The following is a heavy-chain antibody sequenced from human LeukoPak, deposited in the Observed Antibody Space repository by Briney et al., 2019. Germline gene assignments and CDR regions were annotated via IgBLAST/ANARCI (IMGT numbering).Heavy chain of an antibody. CDR3: ARVEQLHLYLGY. D-gene: IGHD6-6*01. J-gene: IGHJ4*02. V-gene: IGHV3-53*01. CDR2: IYSGGST. Sequence: PGGSLRLSCAASGFIVSSNYMSWVRQAPGKGLEWVSVIYSGGSTYYADSVKGRFTISRDNSKNTLYLQMNSLRAEDTAVYYCARVEQLHLYLGYWGQGTLVTVSS. CDR1: GFIVSSNY.